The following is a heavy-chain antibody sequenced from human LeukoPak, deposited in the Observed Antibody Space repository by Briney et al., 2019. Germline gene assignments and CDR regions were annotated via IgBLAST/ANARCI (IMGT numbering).Heavy chain of an antibody. Sequence: SGPSLLNPTQPLTLPFTFFGLSLRTSRMCVSWIRQPPVKALECLALIDWDDDKYYSTSLKTRLTISKDTSKTQVVLTMTNRDPVETASYYWARMVHSSSWFFDYWGQGTLGTVSS. D-gene: IGHD6-13*01. CDR3: ARMVHSSSWFFDY. CDR1: GLSLRTSRMC. CDR2: IDWDDDK. J-gene: IGHJ4*02. V-gene: IGHV2-70*01.